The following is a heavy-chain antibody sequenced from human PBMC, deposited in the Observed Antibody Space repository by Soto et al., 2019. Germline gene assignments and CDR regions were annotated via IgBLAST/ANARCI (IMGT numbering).Heavy chain of an antibody. CDR2: IWYDGSNK. CDR1: GFTFSSYG. D-gene: IGHD3-22*01. J-gene: IGHJ6*02. V-gene: IGHV3-33*01. Sequence: QVQLVESGGGVVQPGRSLRLSCAASGFTFSSYGMHWVRQAPGKGLEWVAVIWYDGSNKYYADSVKGRFTISRDNSKNTLYLQMNSLRAEDTAVYYCARDRGYYYDSSGYYAPGPPGVWGQGTTVTVSS. CDR3: ARDRGYYYDSSGYYAPGPPGV.